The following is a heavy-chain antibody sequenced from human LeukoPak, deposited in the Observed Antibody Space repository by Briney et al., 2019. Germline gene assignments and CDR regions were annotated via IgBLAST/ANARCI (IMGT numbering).Heavy chain of an antibody. CDR3: VRGPGGYFDY. CDR2: ISNSGST. D-gene: IGHD3-10*01. CDR1: GGSFSGYY. V-gene: IGHV4-34*01. J-gene: IGHJ4*02. Sequence: SETLSLTCAVYGGSFSGYYWSWIRQPPGKVLEWIGYISNSGSTYYSPSLKSRITISGDTSKNQFSLKLSSVTAADTAVYYCVRGPGGYFDYWGQGTLVTVSS.